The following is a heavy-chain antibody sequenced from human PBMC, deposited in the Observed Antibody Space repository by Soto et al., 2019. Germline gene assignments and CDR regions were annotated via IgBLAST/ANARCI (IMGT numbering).Heavy chain of an antibody. CDR2: YYDSGST. CDR3: AASAPTASKYYCAMDL. CDR1: RSSVSSASFY. D-gene: IGHD5-18*01. Sequence: SATLSLTGTVSRSSVSSASFYWSCIRRPPGKGLGWIAYYYDSGSTNSSPPLRSRVSMAVDTSKRQCSLKLSSVSAAATAVHYCAASAPTASKYYCAMDLRVQGSTVTVSS. J-gene: IGHJ6*02. V-gene: IGHV4-61*01.